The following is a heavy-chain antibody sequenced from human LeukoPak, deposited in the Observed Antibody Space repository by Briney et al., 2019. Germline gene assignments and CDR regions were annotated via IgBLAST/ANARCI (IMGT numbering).Heavy chain of an antibody. CDR2: ISAYNGNT. J-gene: IGHJ5*02. CDR3: ARALVVAATQGLDP. V-gene: IGHV1-18*01. D-gene: IGHD2-15*01. Sequence: ASVKVSCKASGYTFTSYGISWVRQAPGQGLEWMGWISAYNGNTNDAQKLQGRVTITTDTSTSTAYMELRSLRSDDTAVYYCARALVVAATQGLDPWGQGTLVTVSS. CDR1: GYTFTSYG.